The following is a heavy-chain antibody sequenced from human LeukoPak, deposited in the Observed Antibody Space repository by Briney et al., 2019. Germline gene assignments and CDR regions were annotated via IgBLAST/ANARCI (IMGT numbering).Heavy chain of an antibody. CDR1: GFTVSSNY. CDR3: AKDSGLIVGATLGAFDI. V-gene: IGHV3-53*01. Sequence: QTGGSLRLSCAASGFTVSSNYMSWVRQAPGKGLEWVSVIYSGGSTYYADSVKGRFTTSRDNSKNTLYLQMNSLRAEDTAVYYCAKDSGLIVGATLGAFDIWGQGTMVTVSS. D-gene: IGHD1-26*01. CDR2: IYSGGST. J-gene: IGHJ3*02.